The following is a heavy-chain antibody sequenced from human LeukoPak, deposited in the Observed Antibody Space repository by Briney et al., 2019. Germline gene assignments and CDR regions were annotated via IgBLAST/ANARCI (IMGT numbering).Heavy chain of an antibody. J-gene: IGHJ4*02. Sequence: PSETLSLTCAVYGGSFSGYYWSWIRQPPGKGLEWIGEINHSGSTNYNPPLKSRVTISVDTSKNQFSLKLSSVTAADTAVYYCARGGVGTVTGVDYWGQGTLVTVSS. CDR2: INHSGST. CDR3: ARGGVGTVTGVDY. V-gene: IGHV4-34*01. CDR1: GGSFSGYY. D-gene: IGHD4-17*01.